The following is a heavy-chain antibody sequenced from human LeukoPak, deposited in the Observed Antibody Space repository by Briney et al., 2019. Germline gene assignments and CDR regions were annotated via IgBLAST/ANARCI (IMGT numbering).Heavy chain of an antibody. CDR2: MNPSSGNT. J-gene: IGHJ3*02. CDR1: GYTATNYD. D-gene: IGHD3-3*01. Sequence: ASVTVSCKASGYTATNYDINWVRRATGQGLEWMGWMNPSSGNTGYAQKFQDRVTMTWNTSITTAYMELSSLRSEDTAMYYCTRAWSGGSDAFDIWGQGTIVAVSS. CDR3: TRAWSGGSDAFDI. V-gene: IGHV1-8*01.